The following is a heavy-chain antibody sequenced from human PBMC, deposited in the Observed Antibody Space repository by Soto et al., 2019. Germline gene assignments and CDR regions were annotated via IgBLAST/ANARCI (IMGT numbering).Heavy chain of an antibody. Sequence: GGSLRLSCATSGFTFSSYSMNWVRQAPGKGLEWVSSISSSSSYIYYAGSVKGRFTISRDNAKNSLYLQMNSLRAEDTAVYYCARDMELRYTYGMDVWGQGTTVTVSS. CDR3: ARDMELRYTYGMDV. V-gene: IGHV3-21*01. J-gene: IGHJ6*02. D-gene: IGHD3-9*01. CDR2: ISSSSSYI. CDR1: GFTFSSYS.